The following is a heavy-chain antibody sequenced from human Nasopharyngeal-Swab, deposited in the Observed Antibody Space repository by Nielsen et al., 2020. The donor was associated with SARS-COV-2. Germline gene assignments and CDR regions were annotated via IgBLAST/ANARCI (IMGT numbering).Heavy chain of an antibody. CDR1: GGTFSSYA. Sequence: SVKVSCKASGGTFSSYAISWVRQAPGQGLEWMGGIIPIFGTANYAQKFQGRVTITADESTSTAYMELSSLRSEDTAVYYCAREEQRASRYAFDIWGQGTMVTVSS. J-gene: IGHJ3*02. CDR2: IIPIFGTA. D-gene: IGHD6-25*01. CDR3: AREEQRASRYAFDI. V-gene: IGHV1-69*13.